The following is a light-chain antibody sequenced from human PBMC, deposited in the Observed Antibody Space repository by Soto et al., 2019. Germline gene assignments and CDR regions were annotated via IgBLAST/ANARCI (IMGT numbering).Light chain of an antibody. CDR3: ASLTTTSFV. J-gene: IGLJ1*01. CDR2: EVS. CDR1: SSDVGAYNF. V-gene: IGLV2-14*01. Sequence: QSVRTQPASVSGSPWQSITISCTGTSSDVGAYNFVSWYQHHPDKAPKLMISEVSNRPSGVSDRFSGSKSGNTASLTISGLQAEDEADYYCASLTTTSFVFGSGPKVTVL.